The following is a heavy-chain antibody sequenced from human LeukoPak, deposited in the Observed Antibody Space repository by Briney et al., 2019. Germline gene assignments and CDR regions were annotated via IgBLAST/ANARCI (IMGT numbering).Heavy chain of an antibody. CDR3: ARDGDYDSSGYYYPDY. Sequence: GGSLRLSCAASGFTFSSYAMHWVRQAPGKGLEWVAVISYDGSNKYYADSVKGRFTISRDNSKNTLYLQMNSLGAEDTAVYYCARDGDYDSSGYYYPDYWGQGTLVTVSS. D-gene: IGHD3-22*01. J-gene: IGHJ4*02. CDR1: GFTFSSYA. V-gene: IGHV3-30-3*01. CDR2: ISYDGSNK.